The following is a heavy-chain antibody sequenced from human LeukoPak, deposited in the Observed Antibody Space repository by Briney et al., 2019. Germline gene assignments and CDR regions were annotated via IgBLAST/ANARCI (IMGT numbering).Heavy chain of an antibody. Sequence: GGSLRPSCAASGFTFSDHYMDWVRQAPGKGLEWVGRTRNKANNYTAEYAASVKGRFTISRDDSRNSLYLQMNSLKTEDTAVYYCARTPRVRGVFNPFDYWGQGTLVTVSS. CDR3: ARTPRVRGVFNPFDY. D-gene: IGHD3-10*01. CDR2: TRNKANNYTA. V-gene: IGHV3-72*01. CDR1: GFTFSDHY. J-gene: IGHJ4*02.